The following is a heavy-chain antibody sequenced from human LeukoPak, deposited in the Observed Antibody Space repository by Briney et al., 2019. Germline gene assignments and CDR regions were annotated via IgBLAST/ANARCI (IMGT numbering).Heavy chain of an antibody. CDR2: IYPGDSDT. J-gene: IGHJ4*02. D-gene: IGHD6-19*01. CDR3: ARRLKNSNGWTFDY. Sequence: GESLKISXKGSGYSFTIYWIGWVRQMPGKGLEWMGMIYPGDSDTRYSPSFQGQVTISADRSINTAYLHWSSLEASDTAIYYCARRLKNSNGWTFDYWGQGTLVTVSS. V-gene: IGHV5-51*01. CDR1: GYSFTIYW.